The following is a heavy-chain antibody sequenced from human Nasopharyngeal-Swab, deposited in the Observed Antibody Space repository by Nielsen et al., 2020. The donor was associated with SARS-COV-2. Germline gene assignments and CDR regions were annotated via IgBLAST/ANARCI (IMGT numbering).Heavy chain of an antibody. CDR1: GYTFTDYG. D-gene: IGHD3-10*01. Sequence: ASVKASCKASGYTFTDYGLNWARPAPGQGLEWMGWINTNTGNPTYAQGFTGRFVFSLDTSVSTAYLQISSLKTEDSAVYYCARRDVSGSYYNVVLFDNWGQGTLVTVSS. V-gene: IGHV7-4-1*02. CDR3: ARRDVSGSYYNVVLFDN. J-gene: IGHJ4*02. CDR2: INTNTGNP.